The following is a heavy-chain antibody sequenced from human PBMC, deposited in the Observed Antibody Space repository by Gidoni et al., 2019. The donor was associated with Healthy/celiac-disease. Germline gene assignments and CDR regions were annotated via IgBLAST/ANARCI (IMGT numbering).Heavy chain of an antibody. CDR2: ISGRGGST. D-gene: IGHD3-10*01. Sequence: RLSCAASVFTFSSYAMGWVRQAPGKGLEWVSAISGRGGSTYYADSGKGRCTNSRENSKNKVYLQKNSRRAEDTGGYYCAGRRNYYGSGSYSNPPAHWGQGTLVTVSS. V-gene: IGHV3-23*01. CDR3: AGRRNYYGSGSYSNPPAH. J-gene: IGHJ4*02. CDR1: VFTFSSYA.